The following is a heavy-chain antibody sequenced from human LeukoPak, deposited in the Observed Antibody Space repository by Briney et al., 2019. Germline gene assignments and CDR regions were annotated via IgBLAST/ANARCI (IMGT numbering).Heavy chain of an antibody. V-gene: IGHV7-4-1*02. CDR3: AGGLRVGRSDY. Sequence: ASVKVSCKASGYTFTSYAMNWVRQAPGQGLEWMGWINTTTGNPTYAQGFTGRFVFSLDTSVSTAYLQISSLKAEDTAVYYCAGGLRVGRSDYWGQGTLVTVSS. CDR1: GYTFTSYA. J-gene: IGHJ4*02. CDR2: INTTTGNP. D-gene: IGHD2-15*01.